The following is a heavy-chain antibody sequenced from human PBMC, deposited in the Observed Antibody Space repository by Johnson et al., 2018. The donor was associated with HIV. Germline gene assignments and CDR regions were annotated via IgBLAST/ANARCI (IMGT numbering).Heavy chain of an antibody. CDR1: GFTVSSNY. J-gene: IGHJ3*02. Sequence: VHLVESGGGVVQPGGSLRLSCAASGFTVSSNYMSWVRQAPGKGLEWVSVIYSGGSTYYADSVKGRFSISRDNSKNTVYLQMNSLRAEDTAVYYCARGLGEGLVIPGPDGYDIWGQGTMVTVSS. CDR2: IYSGGST. V-gene: IGHV3-66*02. CDR3: ARGLGEGLVIPGPDGYDI. D-gene: IGHD6-19*01.